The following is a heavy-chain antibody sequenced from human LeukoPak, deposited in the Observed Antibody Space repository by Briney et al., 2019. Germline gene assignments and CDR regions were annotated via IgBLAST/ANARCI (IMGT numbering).Heavy chain of an antibody. D-gene: IGHD1-26*01. CDR2: VYHTGGT. V-gene: IGHV4-38-2*02. J-gene: IGHJ4*02. Sequence: PSETLSLTCTVSGFSISSGYYWAWIRQPPGKGLEWIGSVYHTGGTYYNPSLKSRVTISADTSRNQFSLRLSSVTAADTAVYYCAREEGATQDANWGQGTLVLVSS. CDR1: GFSISSGYY. CDR3: AREEGATQDAN.